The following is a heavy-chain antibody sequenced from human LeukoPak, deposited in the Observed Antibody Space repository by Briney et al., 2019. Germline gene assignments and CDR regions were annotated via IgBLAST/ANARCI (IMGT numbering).Heavy chain of an antibody. CDR1: GFTFSSFD. J-gene: IGHJ4*02. D-gene: IGHD3-9*01. CDR3: ARPPALNY. V-gene: IGHV3-48*03. CDR2: ISSSGSII. Sequence: PGGSLRLSCTASGFTFSSFDMNWVRQAPAKGLEWVSYISSSGSIIYYADSAKGRFTISRDNAKNSLYLQMHSLRAEDTAVYYCARPPALNYWGQGALVTVSS.